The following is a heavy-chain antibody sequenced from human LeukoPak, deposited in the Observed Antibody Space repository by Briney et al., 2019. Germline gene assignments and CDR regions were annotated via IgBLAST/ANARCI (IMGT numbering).Heavy chain of an antibody. J-gene: IGHJ4*02. CDR1: GYSFTSYW. V-gene: IGHV5-51*01. D-gene: IGHD3-22*01. CDR3: ARLSTMIVVVTREDYFDY. Sequence: GESLKISCKGSGYSFTSYWIGWVRQMPGKGLEGMGIIYPGDSDTRYSPSFQGQVTISADKSISTAYLQWSSLKASDTAMYYCARLSTMIVVVTREDYFDYWGQGTLVTVSS. CDR2: IYPGDSDT.